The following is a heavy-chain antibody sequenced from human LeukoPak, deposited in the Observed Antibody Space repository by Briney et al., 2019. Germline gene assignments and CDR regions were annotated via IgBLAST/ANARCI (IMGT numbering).Heavy chain of an antibody. CDR1: GYTFTGYY. CDR2: INPNSGGT. CDR3: ARRSAIKLYYYGMDV. D-gene: IGHD2-21*02. Sequence: ASVTVSCKASGYTFTGYYMHWVRQAPGQGLEWMGWINPNSGGTNYAQKFQGRVTMTRDTSISTAYMELSRLRSDDTAVYYCARRSAIKLYYYGMDVWGQGTTVTVSS. J-gene: IGHJ6*02. V-gene: IGHV1-2*02.